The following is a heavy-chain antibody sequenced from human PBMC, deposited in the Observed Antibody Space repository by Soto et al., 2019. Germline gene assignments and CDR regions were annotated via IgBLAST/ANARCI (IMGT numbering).Heavy chain of an antibody. J-gene: IGHJ5*02. CDR2: ISGSGGST. D-gene: IGHD3-3*01. V-gene: IGHV3-23*01. CDR1: GLPFSSEA. Sequence: GGCLGLSCAASGLPFSSEAMSWVRPAPGKGLEWVSAISGSGGSTYYADSVKGRFTISRDNSKNTLYLQMNSLRAEDTAVYYCAKDFLLGFYYDFWSGPLDPWGQGTLVTVSS. CDR3: AKDFLLGFYYDFWSGPLDP.